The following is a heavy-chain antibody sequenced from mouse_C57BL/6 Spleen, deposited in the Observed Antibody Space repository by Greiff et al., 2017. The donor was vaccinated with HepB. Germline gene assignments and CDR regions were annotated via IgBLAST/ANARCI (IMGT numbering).Heavy chain of an antibody. CDR1: GYAFSSYW. Sequence: QVQLQQSGAELVKPGASVKISCKASGYAFSSYWMNWVKQRPGKGLEWIGQIYPGDGDTNYNGKVKGKATLTADKSSSTAYMQLSSLTSEDSAVYFCARVDMEQYYFDYWGQGTTLTVSS. CDR2: IYPGDGDT. J-gene: IGHJ2*01. V-gene: IGHV1-80*01. CDR3: ARVDMEQYYFDY. D-gene: IGHD1-1*02.